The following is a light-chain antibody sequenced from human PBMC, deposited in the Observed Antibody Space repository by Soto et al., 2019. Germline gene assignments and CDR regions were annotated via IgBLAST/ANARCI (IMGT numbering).Light chain of an antibody. J-gene: IGKJ1*01. CDR1: QSISSW. Sequence: DIQMTQSPSTLSASVGDRVTITCRASQSISSWLAWYQQKPGKAPKLLIYKASSLESGVPSRFSGSRSGTEFTLTISSLQPDDFATYYCQQYNSYPTFGQRTKVEIK. V-gene: IGKV1-5*03. CDR3: QQYNSYPT. CDR2: KAS.